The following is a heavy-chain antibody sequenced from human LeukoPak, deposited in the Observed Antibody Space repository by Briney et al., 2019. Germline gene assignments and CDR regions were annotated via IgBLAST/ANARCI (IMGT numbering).Heavy chain of an antibody. CDR3: ARDEATVTRDSRYYYYGMDV. Sequence: ASVKVSCKASGYTFTSYYMHWVRQAPGQGLEWMGIINPSGGSTSYAQKFQGRVTMTRDTSTSTVYMELSSLRSEDTAVYYCARDEATVTRDSRYYYYGMDVWGQGTTVTVSS. D-gene: IGHD4-17*01. V-gene: IGHV1-46*01. J-gene: IGHJ6*02. CDR1: GYTFTSYY. CDR2: INPSGGST.